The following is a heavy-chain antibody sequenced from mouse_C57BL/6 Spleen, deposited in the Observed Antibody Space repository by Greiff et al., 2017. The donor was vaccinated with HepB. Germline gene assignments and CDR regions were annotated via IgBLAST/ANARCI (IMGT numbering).Heavy chain of an antibody. CDR1: GFTFSSYA. Sequence: EVKLMESGGGLVKPGGSLKLSCAASGFTFSSYAMSWVRQTPEKRLEWVATISDGGSYTYYPDNVKGRFTISRDNAKNNLYLQMSHLKSEDTAMYYGAKAMITTGAWFAYWGQGTLVTVSA. V-gene: IGHV5-4*03. J-gene: IGHJ3*01. CDR3: AKAMITTGAWFAY. CDR2: ISDGGSYT. D-gene: IGHD2-4*01.